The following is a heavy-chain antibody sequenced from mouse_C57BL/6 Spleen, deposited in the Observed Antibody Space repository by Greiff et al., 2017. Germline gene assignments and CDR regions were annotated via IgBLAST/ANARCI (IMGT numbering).Heavy chain of an antibody. CDR2: IDPSDSET. D-gene: IGHD3-3*01. V-gene: IGHV1-52*01. CDR3: ARRGTGYYFDY. CDR1: GYTFTSYW. Sequence: QVQLQQPGAELVRPGSSVKLSCKASGYTFTSYWMHWVKQRPIQGLEWIGNIDPSDSETHYNQKFKDKATLTVDKSSSTAYMQLSSLTSEDSAVDYCARRGTGYYFDYWGQGTTLTVSS. J-gene: IGHJ2*01.